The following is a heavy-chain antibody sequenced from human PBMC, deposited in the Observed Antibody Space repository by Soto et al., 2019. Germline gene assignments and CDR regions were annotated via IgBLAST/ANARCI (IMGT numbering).Heavy chain of an antibody. D-gene: IGHD4-4*01. CDR3: AREESNYDLYYYYGMDV. CDR1: GGSISSGDYY. Sequence: QVQLQESGPGLVKPSQTLSLTCTVSGGSISSGDYYWSWIRQPPGKGLEWIGYIYYSGSTYYNPSLKSRVTISVDTSKNQFSLKLSSVTAADTAVYYCAREESNYDLYYYYGMDVWGQGTTVTVSS. J-gene: IGHJ6*02. V-gene: IGHV4-30-4*01. CDR2: IYYSGST.